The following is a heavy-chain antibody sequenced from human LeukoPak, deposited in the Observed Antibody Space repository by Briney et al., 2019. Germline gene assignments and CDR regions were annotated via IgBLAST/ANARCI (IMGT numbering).Heavy chain of an antibody. CDR1: GFTCSSYA. J-gene: IGHJ6*02. Sequence: AGGSLRLSGAAAGFTCSSYARSWVRQAPGKGLEWVSAISGSGGSTYYADSVKGRFTISRDNSTNTLYLQMNSLRDADTAVYYCAKPIPTRIAAAGTSEGVYYGMDVWGQGTTVTVSS. V-gene: IGHV3-23*01. CDR2: ISGSGGST. CDR3: AKPIPTRIAAAGTSEGVYYGMDV. D-gene: IGHD6-13*01.